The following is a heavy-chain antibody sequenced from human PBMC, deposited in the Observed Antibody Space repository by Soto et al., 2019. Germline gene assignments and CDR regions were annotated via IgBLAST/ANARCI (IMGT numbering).Heavy chain of an antibody. CDR3: ARPVDTAMVFAHRYSYGMDV. D-gene: IGHD5-18*01. V-gene: IGHV1-69*01. CDR2: IIPIFGTA. Sequence: QVQLVQSGAEVKKPGSSVKVSCKASGGTFSSYAISWVRQAPGQGLEWMGGIIPIFGTANYAQKFQGRVTITADESTSTAYMELSSLRSEDTAVYYCARPVDTAMVFAHRYSYGMDVWGQGTTVTVSS. CDR1: GGTFSSYA. J-gene: IGHJ6*02.